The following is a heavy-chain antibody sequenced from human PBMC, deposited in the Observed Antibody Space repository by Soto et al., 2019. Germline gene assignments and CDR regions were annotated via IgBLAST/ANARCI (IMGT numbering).Heavy chain of an antibody. CDR3: ARADGYDSSGYYGTFDY. J-gene: IGHJ4*02. D-gene: IGHD3-22*01. CDR1: GGSISSGGYY. V-gene: IGHV4-31*03. Sequence: QVQLQESGPGLVKPSQTLSLTCTVSGGSISSGGYYWSWIRQHPGKGLEWIGYIYYSGSTYYNPSLKSRVTISVDTSKNQFTLKLSSVTAADTAVYYCARADGYDSSGYYGTFDYWGQGTLVTVSS. CDR2: IYYSGST.